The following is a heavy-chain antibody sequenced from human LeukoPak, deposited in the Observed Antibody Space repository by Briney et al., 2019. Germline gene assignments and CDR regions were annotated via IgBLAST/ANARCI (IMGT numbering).Heavy chain of an antibody. CDR2: ISTHTGNT. V-gene: IGHV1-18*01. J-gene: IGHJ4*02. CDR3: ARAGQSLIPGRGNERGFADY. CDR1: GYTFTNYG. Sequence: ASVKVSCKASGYTFTNYGFIWVRQAPGQGLEWMGWISTHTGNTHYAPKFQGRVSVTTDTSTTTAYMELRSLRSDDAAVYFCARAGQSLIPGRGNERGFADYWGQGTLVTVSS. D-gene: IGHD1-26*01.